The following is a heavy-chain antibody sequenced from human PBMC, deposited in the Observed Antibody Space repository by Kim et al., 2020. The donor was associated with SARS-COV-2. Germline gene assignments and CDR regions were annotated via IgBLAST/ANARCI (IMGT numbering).Heavy chain of an antibody. CDR1: GAAIDDYY. Sequence: SETLSLTCAVSGAAIDDYYWSWIRQAPGKGLEWIGYIQHNGNSNSNPSLESRVTISLDTSRNQFSLKLTYVTAADSAVYFCARKRADSSGFIDSWGQGTPVIVSS. V-gene: IGHV4-59*01. CDR2: IQHNGNS. D-gene: IGHD3-22*01. J-gene: IGHJ4*02. CDR3: ARKRADSSGFIDS.